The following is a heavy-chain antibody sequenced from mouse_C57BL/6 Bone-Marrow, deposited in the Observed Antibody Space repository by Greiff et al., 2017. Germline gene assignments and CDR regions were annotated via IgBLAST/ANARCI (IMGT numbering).Heavy chain of an antibody. CDR3: ARKNDYAWFAY. V-gene: IGHV5-4*03. CDR1: GFTFSSYA. J-gene: IGHJ3*01. CDR2: ISDGGSYT. Sequence: EVKLMESGGGLVKPGGSLKLSCAASGFTFSSYAMSWVRQTPEKRLEWVATISDGGSYTYYPDNVKGRFTISRDNAKNNLYLQMSRLKSEDTAMYYGARKNDYAWFAYWGQGTLVTVSA. D-gene: IGHD2-4*01.